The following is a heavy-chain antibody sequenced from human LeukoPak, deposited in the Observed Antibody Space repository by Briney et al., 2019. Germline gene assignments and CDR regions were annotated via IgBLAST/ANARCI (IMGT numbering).Heavy chain of an antibody. Sequence: EASVKVSCKASGGTFSSYYMNWVRQAPGQGLDWMGRIIPMLGVVKNEQKFQGRVTITADKSTTTAYMELSSLRSEDTAVYYCARDIGTGAFDIWGQGTMVTVSS. CDR2: IIPMLGVV. D-gene: IGHD1-1*01. CDR1: GGTFSSYY. J-gene: IGHJ3*02. V-gene: IGHV1-69*04. CDR3: ARDIGTGAFDI.